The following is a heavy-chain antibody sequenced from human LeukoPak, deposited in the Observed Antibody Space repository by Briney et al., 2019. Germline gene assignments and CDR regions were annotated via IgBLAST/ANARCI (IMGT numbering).Heavy chain of an antibody. Sequence: GGSLRLSCAASGFTFSSYGMHWFRQAPGKGLEWVAVIWYDGSNKYYGDSVKGRFTISRDNSKKTLYLQMNSLRVEDTAVYYCARGDGYNAAEYLQHWGQGTLVTVS. V-gene: IGHV3-33*01. CDR1: GFTFSSYG. J-gene: IGHJ1*01. D-gene: IGHD5-24*01. CDR3: ARGDGYNAAEYLQH. CDR2: IWYDGSNK.